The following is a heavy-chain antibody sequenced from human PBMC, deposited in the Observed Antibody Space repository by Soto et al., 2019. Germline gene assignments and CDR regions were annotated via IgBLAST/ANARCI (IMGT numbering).Heavy chain of an antibody. CDR3: ARVDRRDAFDI. J-gene: IGHJ3*02. Sequence: GGSLRLSCAASGFTFSSYGMHWVRQAPGKGLEWVAVIWYDGSNKYYADSVKGRFTISRDNSKNTLYLQMNSLRAEDTAVYYCARVDRRDAFDIWGQGTMVTVSS. CDR1: GFTFSSYG. CDR2: IWYDGSNK. V-gene: IGHV3-33*01.